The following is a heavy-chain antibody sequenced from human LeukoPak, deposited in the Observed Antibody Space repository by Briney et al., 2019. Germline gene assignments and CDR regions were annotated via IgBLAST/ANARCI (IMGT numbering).Heavy chain of an antibody. CDR3: ARVGLVIPLDY. V-gene: IGHV1-3*01. CDR1: GYTFTSYA. J-gene: IGHJ4*02. CDR2: INAGNGNT. D-gene: IGHD3/OR15-3a*01. Sequence: ASVKVSCKASGYTFTSYAIPWLRPAPGQTLERLAWINAGNGNTKYSQKFQGRVTITRDTSASTAYMELSSLRSEDTAVYYCARVGLVIPLDYWGQGTLVTVSS.